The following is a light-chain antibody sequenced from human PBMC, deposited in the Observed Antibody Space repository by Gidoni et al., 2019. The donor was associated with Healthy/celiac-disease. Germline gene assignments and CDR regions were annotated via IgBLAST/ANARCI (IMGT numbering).Light chain of an antibody. CDR3: QVWDSSSDLVV. Sequence: SYVLTQPPSVSVAPGQTARITRGGNNIGSQGVHWYQQEPGQAPVLVVYDDSDRPSGIPERFSGSNSGNTATLTISRVEAGDEADYYCQVWDSSSDLVVFGGGTKLTVL. J-gene: IGLJ2*01. V-gene: IGLV3-21*02. CDR2: DDS. CDR1: NIGSQG.